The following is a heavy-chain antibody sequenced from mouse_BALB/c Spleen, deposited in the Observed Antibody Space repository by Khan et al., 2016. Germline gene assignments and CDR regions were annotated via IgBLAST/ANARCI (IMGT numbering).Heavy chain of an antibody. CDR1: GYAFTSYN. V-gene: IGHV1S135*01. J-gene: IGHJ2*01. CDR3: AREGVTTVVAKGLDF. CDR2: IDPYNGGT. D-gene: IGHD1-1*01. Sequence: VQRQQSGPELVKPGASVKVSCKASGYAFTSYNMYWVKQSHGKSLEWIGYIDPYNGGTNYNQKFKGKATLTVDKSSSTAYMHLNSLTSEDSAVYYCAREGVTTVVAKGLDFWGQGTTLTVSS.